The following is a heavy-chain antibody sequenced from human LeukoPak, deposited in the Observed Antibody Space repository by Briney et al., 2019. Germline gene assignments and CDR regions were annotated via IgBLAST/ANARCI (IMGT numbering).Heavy chain of an antibody. D-gene: IGHD5-18*01. J-gene: IGHJ4*02. CDR1: GFTFSSYA. Sequence: PGGSLRLSCAASGFTFSSYALSWVRQAPGKGLEWVSVISGSSGSTYYADSVKGRFTISRDNSKNTLYLQMNSLRAEDTAVYYCAKGDTPMVRRYDFDYWGQGTLVTVSS. CDR3: AKGDTPMVRRYDFDY. V-gene: IGHV3-23*01. CDR2: ISGSSGST.